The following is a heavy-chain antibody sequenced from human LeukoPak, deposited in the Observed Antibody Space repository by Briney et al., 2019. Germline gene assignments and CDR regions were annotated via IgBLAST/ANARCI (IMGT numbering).Heavy chain of an antibody. Sequence: SVKVSCKASGGTFSTYAINWVRQAPGQGLEWMGRIIPIFETTTYAQKFQARVTITTDESSSTAYMELSSLRSEDTAMYYCASGEYSYGSTSYYFDYWGQGTLVTVSS. CDR2: IIPIFETT. CDR3: ASGEYSYGSTSYYFDY. J-gene: IGHJ4*02. CDR1: GGTFSTYA. V-gene: IGHV1-69*05. D-gene: IGHD5-18*01.